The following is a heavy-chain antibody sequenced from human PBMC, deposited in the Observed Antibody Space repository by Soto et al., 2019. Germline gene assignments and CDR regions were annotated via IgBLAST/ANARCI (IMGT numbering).Heavy chain of an antibody. J-gene: IGHJ6*03. Sequence: EVQLLESGGGLVQPGGSLRLSCAASGFILSTYAMTWVRQAPGKGLEWVSAISGSGGSTYYTDSVKGRFTVSSDNSKSTVYLELTSLRAEDSAVYYCAKTASHCIRARCYVTDYYYYIDVWGKGTTVTVSS. CDR2: ISGSGGST. CDR3: AKTASHCIRARCYVTDYYYYIDV. V-gene: IGHV3-23*01. D-gene: IGHD2-2*01. CDR1: GFILSTYA.